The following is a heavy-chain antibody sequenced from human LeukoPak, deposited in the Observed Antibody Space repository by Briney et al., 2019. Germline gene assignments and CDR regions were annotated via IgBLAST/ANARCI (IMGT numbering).Heavy chain of an antibody. Sequence: PSETLSLTCRVSGGSIRSSSYYWGWIRQPPGKGLEWIGSIYYSGSTYYNPSLKSRVTISIDTSKNPFSLKLSSVTAADPAVYYRARQGYCGGDCDYDHWGQRTLVPVSS. D-gene: IGHD2-21*02. CDR3: ARQGYCGGDCDYDH. J-gene: IGHJ4*02. CDR1: GGSIRSSSYY. V-gene: IGHV4-39*01. CDR2: IYYSGST.